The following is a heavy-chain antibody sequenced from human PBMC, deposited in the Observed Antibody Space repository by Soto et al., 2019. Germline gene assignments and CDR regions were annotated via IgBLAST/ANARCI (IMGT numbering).Heavy chain of an antibody. Sequence: SQTLSLTCAISGDSVTDRSLSWNWSNGYKWFYDYAEAVRRRITINADTSKNQFSLHLNSVTAEDTAEYYCARDGNWRLDYWGQGALVTVSS. CDR2: GYKWFY. V-gene: IGHV6-1*01. CDR1: GDSVTDRSLS. J-gene: IGHJ4*02. D-gene: IGHD1-1*01. CDR3: ARDGNWRLDY.